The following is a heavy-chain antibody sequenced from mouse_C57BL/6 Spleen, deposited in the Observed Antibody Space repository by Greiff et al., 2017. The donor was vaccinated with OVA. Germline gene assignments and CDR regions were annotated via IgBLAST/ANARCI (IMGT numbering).Heavy chain of an antibody. CDR2: IRNKANGYTT. J-gene: IGHJ2*01. CDR1: GFTFPDYY. V-gene: IGHV7-3*01. D-gene: IGHD4-1*01. Sequence: EVHVVESGGGLVQPGGSLSLSCAASGFTFPDYYMSWVRQPPGKALEWLGFIRNKANGYTTEYSASVKGRFTISRDNSQSIHYLQMNALRAEDSAAYYCARSPVTGTRRYFDYWGQGTTLTVSS. CDR3: ARSPVTGTRRYFDY.